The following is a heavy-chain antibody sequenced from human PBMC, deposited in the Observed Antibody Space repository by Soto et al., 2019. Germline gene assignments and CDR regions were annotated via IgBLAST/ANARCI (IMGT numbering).Heavy chain of an antibody. V-gene: IGHV3-11*01. Sequence: QVQLVESGGGLVKPGGSLRLSCAASGFIFGDYYMTWIRQAPGKGLEWVSFIGNRGTGIYYADSVKGRFTIFRDNAKNSLYLQMNSLRAEDTAMYYCARDLRAVGMASRFDPWGQGTLVTVSS. J-gene: IGHJ5*02. CDR2: IGNRGTGI. CDR1: GFIFGDYY. CDR3: ARDLRAVGMASRFDP. D-gene: IGHD6-13*01.